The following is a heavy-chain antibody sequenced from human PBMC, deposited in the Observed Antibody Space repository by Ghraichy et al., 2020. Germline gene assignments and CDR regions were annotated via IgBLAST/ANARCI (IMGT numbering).Heavy chain of an antibody. J-gene: IGHJ6*02. Sequence: SETLSLTCTVSGGSISSSSYYWARIRQPPGKGLELIGSIYYTRSTYYNPSLKSRVTISVDRSKNQFSLKVSSVTAAGTAVYYCARPQSDYNYAIDVWGQGITVTVSS. V-gene: IGHV4-39*01. CDR3: ARPQSDYNYAIDV. CDR2: IYYTRST. CDR1: GGSISSSSYY.